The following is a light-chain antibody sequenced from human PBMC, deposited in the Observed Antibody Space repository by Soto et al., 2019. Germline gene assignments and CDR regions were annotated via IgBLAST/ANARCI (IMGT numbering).Light chain of an antibody. V-gene: IGKV3-15*01. CDR1: ASVSSN. CDR2: GAS. Sequence: EIVMTQSPATLSVSPGARATHSCRASASVSSNLAWYQQKPGQAPRLLICGASTRATGIPARFSGSGSGTEFTRTISSLQSEDFAVYYGHQNKNWPRTFGQGTKVDIK. CDR3: HQNKNWPRT. J-gene: IGKJ1*01.